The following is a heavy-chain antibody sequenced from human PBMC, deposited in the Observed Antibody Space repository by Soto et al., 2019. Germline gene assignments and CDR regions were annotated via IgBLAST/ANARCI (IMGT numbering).Heavy chain of an antibody. Sequence: ESGPTLVNPTQTLTLTCTFSGFSLSTRGVGVGWIRQPPGKALEWLAFIYWDDDKRYRASLKNRLTITKDTSKNQVVLTVTDMDPVDTATYYCAHNDYHASGSQSYYFDFWGQGTLVTVSS. V-gene: IGHV2-5*02. CDR2: IYWDDDK. CDR1: GFSLSTRGVG. D-gene: IGHD3-10*01. CDR3: AHNDYHASGSQSYYFDF. J-gene: IGHJ4*02.